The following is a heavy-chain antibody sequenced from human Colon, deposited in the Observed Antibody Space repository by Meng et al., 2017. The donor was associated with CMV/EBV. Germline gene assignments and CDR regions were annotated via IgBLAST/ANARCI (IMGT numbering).Heavy chain of an antibody. J-gene: IGHJ4*02. D-gene: IGHD5-12*01. CDR2: VYWNDDK. CDR1: FSLTTVQLS. Sequence: FSLTTVQLSVGWIRQPPGKALEWLALVYWNDDKRYNPSLKNRLTVTKDTSKNQVVLRVTNMDPVDSGTYFCAHGGSGYDFGAGGFDYWGQGTLVTVSS. V-gene: IGHV2-5*01. CDR3: AHGGSGYDFGAGGFDY.